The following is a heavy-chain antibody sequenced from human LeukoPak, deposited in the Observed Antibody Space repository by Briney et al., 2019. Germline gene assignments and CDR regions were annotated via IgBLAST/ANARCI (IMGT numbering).Heavy chain of an antibody. Sequence: GGSLRPSCAASGFTFSSYAMHWVRQAPGKGLEWVAFIRYDGSNKYYADSVKGRFTISRDNSKNTLYLQMNSLRAEDTAVYYCAKVPAYYYDSSGYKDFDYWGQGTLVTVSS. CDR2: IRYDGSNK. CDR3: AKVPAYYYDSSGYKDFDY. J-gene: IGHJ4*02. D-gene: IGHD3-22*01. V-gene: IGHV3-30*02. CDR1: GFTFSSYA.